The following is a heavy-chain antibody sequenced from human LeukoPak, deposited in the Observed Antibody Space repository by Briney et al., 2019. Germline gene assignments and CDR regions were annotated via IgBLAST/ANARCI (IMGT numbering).Heavy chain of an antibody. CDR1: GGSISSSSYY. CDR3: ARVYYDSSGYYYRGLSYFDY. CDR2: IYYSGST. Sequence: SETLSLTCTVSGGSISSSSYYWGWIRQPPGKGLEWIGNIYYSGSTYYNPSLKSRVTISVDTSKNQFSLKLSSVTAADTAIYYCARVYYDSSGYYYRGLSYFDYWGQGTLVTVSS. J-gene: IGHJ4*02. D-gene: IGHD3-22*01. V-gene: IGHV4-39*07.